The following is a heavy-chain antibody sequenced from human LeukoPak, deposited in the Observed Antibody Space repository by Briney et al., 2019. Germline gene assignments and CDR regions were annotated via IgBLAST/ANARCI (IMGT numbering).Heavy chain of an antibody. CDR1: GDTFSSYA. D-gene: IGHD3-10*01. J-gene: IGHJ5*02. CDR2: IIPILGIA. V-gene: IGHV1-69*04. CDR3: ARAPITMVRGVIIPSWFDP. Sequence: ASVKVSCKASGDTFSSYAISWVRQAPGQGLEWMGRIIPILGIANYAQKFQGRVTITADKSTSTAYMELSSLRSEDTAVYYCARAPITMVRGVIIPSWFDPWGQGTLVTVSS.